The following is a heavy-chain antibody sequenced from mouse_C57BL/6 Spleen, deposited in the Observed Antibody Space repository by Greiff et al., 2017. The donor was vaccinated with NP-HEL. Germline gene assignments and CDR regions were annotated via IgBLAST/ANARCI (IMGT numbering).Heavy chain of an antibody. V-gene: IGHV1-52*01. Sequence: VQLQQPGAELVRPGSSVKLSCKASGYTFTSYWMHWVKQRPIQGLEWIGNIDPSDSETHYNQKFQDKATLTVDKSSSTAYMQLSSLTSEDSAVYYCAREGGSSYVRTWFAYWGQGTLVTVSA. CDR3: AREGGSSYVRTWFAY. CDR2: IDPSDSET. CDR1: GYTFTSYW. D-gene: IGHD1-1*01. J-gene: IGHJ3*01.